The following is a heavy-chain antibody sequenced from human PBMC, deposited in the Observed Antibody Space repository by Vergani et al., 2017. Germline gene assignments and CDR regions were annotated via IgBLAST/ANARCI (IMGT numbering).Heavy chain of an antibody. D-gene: IGHD3-10*01. V-gene: IGHV3-30*02. CDR1: GFSFSSFG. Sequence: QVQLVESGGGVVQPGGSLRLSCAASGFSFSSFGMHWVRQAPGKGLEWVTFIRYDGSNKFYADSVKGPFTISRDNSKNTVYLQMNSLRTGDTAVYYCAKDGLAYGSGSWYYWGRGTLVTVSS. J-gene: IGHJ4*02. CDR3: AKDGLAYGSGSWYY. CDR2: IRYDGSNK.